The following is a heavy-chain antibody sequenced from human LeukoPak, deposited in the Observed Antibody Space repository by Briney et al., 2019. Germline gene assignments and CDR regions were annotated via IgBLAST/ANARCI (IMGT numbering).Heavy chain of an antibody. CDR2: ISYDGSNK. CDR3: ARASRGYSSNFDY. CDR1: GITFSSYA. J-gene: IGHJ4*02. V-gene: IGHV3-30*04. D-gene: IGHD5-18*01. Sequence: GGSLRLSCAASGITFSSYAMHWVRQAPGKGLEWVAVISYDGSNKYYADSVKGRFTISRDNSKNTLYLQMNSLRAEDTAVYYCARASRGYSSNFDYWGQGTLVTVSS.